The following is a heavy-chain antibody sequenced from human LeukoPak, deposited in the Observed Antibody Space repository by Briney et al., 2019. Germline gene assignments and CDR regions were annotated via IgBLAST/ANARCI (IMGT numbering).Heavy chain of an antibody. CDR3: ARAVGYGAFHI. CDR2: IYYSGST. D-gene: IGHD5-12*01. V-gene: IGHV4-59*01. Sequence: SETLSLTCTVSGGSISSYFWIWIRQPPGKGLEWIGYIYYSGSTNYNPSLKSRVTILVNTSKNQFSLKLSSVTAADTAVYYCARAVGYGAFHIWGQGTMVTVSS. CDR1: GGSISSYF. J-gene: IGHJ3*02.